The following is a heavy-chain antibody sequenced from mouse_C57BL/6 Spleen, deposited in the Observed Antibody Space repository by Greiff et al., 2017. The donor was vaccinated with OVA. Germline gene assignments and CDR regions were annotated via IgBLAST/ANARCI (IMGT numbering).Heavy chain of an antibody. CDR2: LWSGGST. D-gene: IGHD1-1*01. CDR1: GFSLTSYG. J-gene: IGHJ3*01. Sequence: QVQLNESGPGLVQPSQSLSITCTVSGFSLTSYGVHWVRQSPGTGLEGLGVLWSGGSTDYNASIMSRLSITKDNSTSQVFLKMNSLQADDTAIYYCAKGGTTGFAYWGQGTLVTVSA. CDR3: AKGGTTGFAY. V-gene: IGHV2-5*01.